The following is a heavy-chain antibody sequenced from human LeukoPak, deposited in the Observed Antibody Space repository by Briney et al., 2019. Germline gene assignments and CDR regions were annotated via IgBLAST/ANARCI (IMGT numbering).Heavy chain of an antibody. CDR3: ARGEGRQWLAYFDY. D-gene: IGHD6-19*01. CDR2: INHSGST. J-gene: IGHJ4*02. CDR1: GGSFSGYY. Sequence: SETLSLTCAVYGGSFSGYYWSWIRQPPGKGLEWIEEINHSGSTNYNPSLKSRVTISVDTSKNQFSLKLSSVTAADTAVYYCARGEGRQWLAYFDYWGQGTLVTVSS. V-gene: IGHV4-34*01.